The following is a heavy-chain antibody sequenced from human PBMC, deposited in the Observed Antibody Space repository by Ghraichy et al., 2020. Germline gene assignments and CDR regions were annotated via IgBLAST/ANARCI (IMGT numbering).Heavy chain of an antibody. Sequence: LSLTCAASGFTFDDYAMHWVRQAPGKGLEWVSGISWNSGSIGYADSVKGRFTISRDNAKNSLYLQMNSLRAEDTALYYCAKGYSSSFNYFDYWGQGTLVTVSS. CDR3: AKGYSSSFNYFDY. V-gene: IGHV3-9*01. CDR2: ISWNSGSI. J-gene: IGHJ4*02. D-gene: IGHD6-6*01. CDR1: GFTFDDYA.